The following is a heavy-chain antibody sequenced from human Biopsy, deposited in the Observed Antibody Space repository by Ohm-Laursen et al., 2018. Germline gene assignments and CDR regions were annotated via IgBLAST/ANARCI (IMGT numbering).Heavy chain of an antibody. CDR3: ARHPTGFWFDP. CDR2: IFYSGII. V-gene: IGHV4-39*01. CDR1: GGSVSSNTNY. J-gene: IGHJ5*02. Sequence: SETLSLTCTVSGGSVSSNTNYWAWIRQPPGKGLEWIGSIFYSGIIYYNPSLKSRVSISVDTSKNHFSLNLTSLTAADTAVYYCARHPTGFWFDPWGQGTLVIVSS.